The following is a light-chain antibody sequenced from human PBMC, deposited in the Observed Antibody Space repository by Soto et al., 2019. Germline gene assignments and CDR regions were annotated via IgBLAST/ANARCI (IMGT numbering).Light chain of an antibody. CDR3: QSYANGLSHFVA. CDR1: SCKIGAGFD. V-gene: IGLV1-40*01. J-gene: IGLJ2*01. CDR2: ANN. Sequence: QSVLAQPPSVSGAPGQRVTISCGDSSCKIGAGFDVHWYQQLPGTAPKLLIYANNKRPSGVPDRFSGSKSGTSASLAITGLQAEDEGHYYCQSYANGLSHFVAFGGGTKVTVL.